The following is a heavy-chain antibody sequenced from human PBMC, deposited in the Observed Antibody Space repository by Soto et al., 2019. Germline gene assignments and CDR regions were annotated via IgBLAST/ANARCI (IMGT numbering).Heavy chain of an antibody. J-gene: IGHJ6*02. V-gene: IGHV5-51*01. CDR1: GYRFSSYW. D-gene: IGHD2-8*01. CDR3: ARQGSNGAYYYYGMDV. Sequence: GESLKISCQGSGYRFSSYWIAWVRQMPGKGLEWMGIIYPGDSDTIYSPSFQGQVTFSVDKSTSTAYLQWSSLKASDTAMYYCARQGSNGAYYYYGMDVWAKGPRSPSP. CDR2: IYPGDSDT.